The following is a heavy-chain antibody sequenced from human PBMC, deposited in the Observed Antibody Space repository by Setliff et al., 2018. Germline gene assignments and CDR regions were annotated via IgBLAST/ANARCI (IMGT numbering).Heavy chain of an antibody. V-gene: IGHV1-69*13. CDR3: ARASPAGFGDYYYYLYHMDV. CDR1: GGTFSSYA. CDR2: IIPIFGTA. D-gene: IGHD4-17*01. J-gene: IGHJ6*03. Sequence: SVKVSCKASGGTFSSYAISWVRQAPGQGLEWMGGIIPIFGTANYAQKFQGRVTITADESTSTAYMELSSLRSEDTAVYYCARASPAGFGDYYYYLYHMDVWGKGSMVTVSS.